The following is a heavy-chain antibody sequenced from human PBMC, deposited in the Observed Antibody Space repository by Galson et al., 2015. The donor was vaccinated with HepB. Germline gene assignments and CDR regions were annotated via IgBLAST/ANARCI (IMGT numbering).Heavy chain of an antibody. CDR3: ARGDQGYYDNSGYY. CDR2: INAGNGNT. CDR1: GYIFTAYS. V-gene: IGHV1-3*01. D-gene: IGHD3-22*01. Sequence: SVKVSCKASGYIFTAYSMHWVRQDPGQRLEWMGWINAGNGNTKYSQKFQGRVTFSRDTSASTAYMELSCLRSEDTAVYYCARGDQGYYDNSGYYWGQGTLVTVSS. J-gene: IGHJ4*02.